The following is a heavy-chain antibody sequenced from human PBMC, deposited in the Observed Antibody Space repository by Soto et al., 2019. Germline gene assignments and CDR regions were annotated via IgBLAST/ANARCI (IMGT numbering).Heavy chain of an antibody. J-gene: IGHJ4*02. V-gene: IGHV2-5*01. CDR2: VFWNDDK. D-gene: IGHD2-21*01. CDR3: ARAYTYDFDH. Sequence: QITLKESGPTLVKPTQTLTLTCTFSGFSFGVSGVGVCWIRQPPGRALAWLGLVFWNDDKRYSPSLESRLTLTKDTSNNQVVLTVTNLDPGDTGTYYCARAYTYDFDHWGQGTLVTVSS. CDR1: GFSFGVSGVG.